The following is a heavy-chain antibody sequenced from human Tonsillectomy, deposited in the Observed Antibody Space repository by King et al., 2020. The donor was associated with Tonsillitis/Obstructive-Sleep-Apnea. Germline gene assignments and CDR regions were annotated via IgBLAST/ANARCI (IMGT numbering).Heavy chain of an antibody. J-gene: IGHJ4*02. CDR3: ARRGYDFWSGYSPYFDY. D-gene: IGHD3-3*01. CDR2: LYYSGST. V-gene: IGHV4-39*01. Sequence: QMQLQESGPGLVKPSETLSLTCTVSGGSISSSSYYWGWIRQPPGKGLEWIGSLYYSGSTYYNPSLKSRVTISVDTSKNQFSLKLSSVTAADTAVYYCARRGYDFWSGYSPYFDYWGQGTLVTVSS. CDR1: GGSISSSSYY.